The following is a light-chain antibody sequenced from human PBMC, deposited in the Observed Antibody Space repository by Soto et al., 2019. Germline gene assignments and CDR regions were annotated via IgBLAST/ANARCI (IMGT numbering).Light chain of an antibody. Sequence: EIAVSQSPGAMSLSPGDRAKLSCRASQTVSSNYLAWYHQKPGQAPRLLIHSASSRATGIPDRFSASGTGTDFTLTISRLEPEDFAVYYCQQYSASPRTFGQGTKVDIK. CDR2: SAS. V-gene: IGKV3-20*01. J-gene: IGKJ1*01. CDR1: QTVSSNY. CDR3: QQYSASPRT.